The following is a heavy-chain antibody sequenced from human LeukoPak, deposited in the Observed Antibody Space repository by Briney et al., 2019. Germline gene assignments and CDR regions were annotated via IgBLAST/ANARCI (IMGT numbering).Heavy chain of an antibody. CDR2: INQDGSQK. Sequence: GGSLRLSCAASGFPFSTHWMSWVRQAPEKGLEWVANINQDGSQKSCVDSVKGRFSISRDNAKNSLYLQMHSLRAEDTAVYYCARSNREFASGSGDYWGQGTLVTVSS. CDR3: ARSNREFASGSGDY. CDR1: GFPFSTHW. J-gene: IGHJ4*02. V-gene: IGHV3-7*05. D-gene: IGHD3-10*01.